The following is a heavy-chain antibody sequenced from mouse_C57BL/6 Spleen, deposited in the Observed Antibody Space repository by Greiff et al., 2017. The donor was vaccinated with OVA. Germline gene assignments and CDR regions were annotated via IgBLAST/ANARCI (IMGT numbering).Heavy chain of an antibody. CDR1: GYTFTSYC. CDR3: ARGRTHYAMDY. J-gene: IGHJ4*01. Sequence: QVQLQQSGAELVKPGASVKLSCTASGYTFTSYCMHWVKQRPGQGLEWIGYINPSGGDTKYTQKFKDKATLTADKSSSTAYMQLSSLTYEDSAVYYCARGRTHYAMDYWGQGTSVTVSS. V-gene: IGHV1-7*01. CDR2: INPSGGDT.